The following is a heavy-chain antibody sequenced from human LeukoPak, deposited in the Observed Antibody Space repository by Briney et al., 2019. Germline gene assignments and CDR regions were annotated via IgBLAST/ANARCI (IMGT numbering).Heavy chain of an antibody. J-gene: IGHJ6*02. V-gene: IGHV4-30-4*02. CDR1: GGSISSGDYY. CDR3: ARRPTTHYGMDV. D-gene: IGHD5-12*01. CDR2: IYYSGST. Sequence: PSETLSLTCTVSGGSISSGDYYWSWIRQPPGKGLEWIGYIYYSGSTYYNPSLKSRVTISVDTSKNQFSLKLSSVTAADTAVYYCARRPTTHYGMDVWGQGTTVTVSS.